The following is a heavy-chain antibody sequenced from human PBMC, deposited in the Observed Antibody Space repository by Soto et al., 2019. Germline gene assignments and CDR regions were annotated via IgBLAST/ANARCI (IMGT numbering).Heavy chain of an antibody. Sequence: ASVKVSFKASGGTFSSYTLSWVRQAPGQGLEWMGRIIPILGIANYAQKFQGRVTITADKSTSTAYMELSSLRSEDTAVYYCARGRGLIAAGFYYYYYGMDVWG. V-gene: IGHV1-69*02. J-gene: IGHJ6*02. CDR2: IIPILGIA. D-gene: IGHD6-13*01. CDR1: GGTFSSYT. CDR3: ARGRGLIAAGFYYYYYGMDV.